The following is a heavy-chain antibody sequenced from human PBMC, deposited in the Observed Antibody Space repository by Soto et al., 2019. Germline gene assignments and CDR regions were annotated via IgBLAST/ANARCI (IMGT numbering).Heavy chain of an antibody. Sequence: GGSLRLSCAASGFTFSNAWMSWVRQAPGKGLEWVDRIKSKTDGGTTDYAAPVKGRFTISRDDSKNTLYLQMNSLKTEDTAVYYCTTGYYYDSSGYYYFDYWGQGTLVTVSS. CDR1: GFTFSNAW. CDR2: IKSKTDGGTT. D-gene: IGHD3-22*01. CDR3: TTGYYYDSSGYYYFDY. J-gene: IGHJ4*02. V-gene: IGHV3-15*01.